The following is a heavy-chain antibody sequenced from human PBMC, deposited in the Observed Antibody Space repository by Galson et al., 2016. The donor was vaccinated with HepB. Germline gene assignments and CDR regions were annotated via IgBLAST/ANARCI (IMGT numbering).Heavy chain of an antibody. D-gene: IGHD6-13*01. Sequence: SLRLSCAASGFTFTNNIMSWVRQAPGKGLEWVSTIGGDGATFYGDSVKGRFTISRDDSKSTLYLQMNSLRAEDTAVYYCAKGQQLAYFDYWGQGTLVTVSS. CDR1: GFTFTNNI. J-gene: IGHJ4*02. V-gene: IGHV3-23*01. CDR3: AKGQQLAYFDY. CDR2: IGGDGAT.